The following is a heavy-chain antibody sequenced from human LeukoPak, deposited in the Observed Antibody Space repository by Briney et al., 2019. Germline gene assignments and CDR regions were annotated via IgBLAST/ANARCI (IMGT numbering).Heavy chain of an antibody. CDR3: ARDEVGVWGSYPH. J-gene: IGHJ4*02. Sequence: GGSLKLSCVASGSSFSTYWMSWVRQAPGKGLEWVANIKEDGSEKYYVDSVKGRFTMSRDNAKNSVYLQMNRLRVEDTAVYYCARDEVGVWGSYPHWGQGTLVTVSS. CDR2: IKEDGSEK. CDR1: GSSFSTYW. D-gene: IGHD3-16*02. V-gene: IGHV3-7*01.